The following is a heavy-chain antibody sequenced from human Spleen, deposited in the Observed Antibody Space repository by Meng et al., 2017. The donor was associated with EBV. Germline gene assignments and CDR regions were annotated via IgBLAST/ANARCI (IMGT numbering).Heavy chain of an antibody. J-gene: IGHJ5*01. CDR3: AKLLDS. CDR2: ISGTGGRT. Sequence: GQLLESGGGLVQPGGYLRLSCASSGFTFTDYAMSWVRQAPGKGLEWISAISGTGGRTHYADSVKGRFSISRDDSKNTVYLQMNSLTVDDTALYYCAKLLDSWGQGTLVTVSS. CDR1: GFTFTDYA. D-gene: IGHD2-8*02. V-gene: IGHV3-23*01.